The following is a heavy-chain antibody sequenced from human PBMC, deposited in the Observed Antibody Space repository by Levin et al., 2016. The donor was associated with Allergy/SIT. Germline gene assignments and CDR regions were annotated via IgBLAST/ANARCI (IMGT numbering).Heavy chain of an antibody. CDR1: GGSFSGYY. V-gene: IGHV4-34*01. CDR2: INHSGST. J-gene: IGHJ6*03. Sequence: SETLSLTCAVYGGSFSGYYWSWIRQPPGKGLEWIGEINHSGSTNYNPSLKSRVTISVDTSKNQFSLKLSSVTAADTAVYYCARHPQAKVYYYYYMDVWGIGTTVTVSS. CDR3: ARHPQAKVYYYYYMDV.